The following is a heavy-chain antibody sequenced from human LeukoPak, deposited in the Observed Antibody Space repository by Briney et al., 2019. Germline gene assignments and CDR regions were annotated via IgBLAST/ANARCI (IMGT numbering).Heavy chain of an antibody. V-gene: IGHV5-51*01. D-gene: IGHD5-12*01. J-gene: IGHJ3*01. CDR3: ARRVSSSGFDAFDV. CDR1: GYSFATYR. Sequence: GESLKISCKGSGYSFATYRIGWVRQMPGKGLEWMGINYPGDSDTTYSPSFQGQVTMSADKSISTAYLQWGSLKASDTAMYYCARRVSSSGFDAFDVWGQGTMVTVSS. CDR2: NYPGDSDT.